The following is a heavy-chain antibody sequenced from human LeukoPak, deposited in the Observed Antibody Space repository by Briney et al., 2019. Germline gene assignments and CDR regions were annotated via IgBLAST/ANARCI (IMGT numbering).Heavy chain of an antibody. CDR3: GKDKVGGYAGYYLVDY. CDR1: GFTFRSFG. D-gene: IGHD3-22*01. Sequence: GGSLRLSCAASGFTFRSFGMHWVRHLPGKGLEWLAVISYEGRNEYYADSVKGRFTISRDNSKNTVHLQMNSLRAEDTAVYFCGKDKVGGYAGYYLVDYWGQGTLVTVSS. V-gene: IGHV3-30*18. J-gene: IGHJ4*02. CDR2: ISYEGRNE.